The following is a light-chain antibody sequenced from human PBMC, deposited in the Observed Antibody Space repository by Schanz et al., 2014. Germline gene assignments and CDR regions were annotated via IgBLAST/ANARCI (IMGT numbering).Light chain of an antibody. Sequence: EIVLTQSPATLSLSPGERATLSCRASQSVSSFLAWYQQKPGQAPRLLIYDASHRATGIPARFSGSGSETDFTLTISSPEPEDFAVYYCQQRSNWPLTFGGGTKVEIK. V-gene: IGKV3-11*01. CDR3: QQRSNWPLT. CDR2: DAS. J-gene: IGKJ4*01. CDR1: QSVSSF.